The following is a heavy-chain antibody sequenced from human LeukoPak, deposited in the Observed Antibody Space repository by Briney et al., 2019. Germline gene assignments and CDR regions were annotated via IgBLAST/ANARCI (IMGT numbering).Heavy chain of an antibody. Sequence: PSETLSLTCSVSGGSISSYYWSWIRQPPGKELEWIGYVFYSGSTYYNPSLKGQVTISVDTSKNQFSLKLSSVTAADTAVYYCARAFRARYFDLWGRGTLVTVSS. CDR2: VFYSGST. J-gene: IGHJ2*01. CDR1: GGSISSYY. CDR3: ARAFRARYFDL. D-gene: IGHD2/OR15-2a*01. V-gene: IGHV4-59*08.